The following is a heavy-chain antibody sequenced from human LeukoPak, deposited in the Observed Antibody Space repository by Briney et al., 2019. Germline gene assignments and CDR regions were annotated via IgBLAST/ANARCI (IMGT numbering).Heavy chain of an antibody. Sequence: AASVKVSCKASGYTFTSYGISWVRQAPGQGLEWMGWISAYNGNTNYAQKLQGRVTMTTDTSTSTAYMELRSLRSDDTAVYYCARVDVLIVATMGHWFDPWGQGTLVTVSS. CDR1: GYTFTSYG. V-gene: IGHV1-18*01. CDR3: ARVDVLIVATMGHWFDP. CDR2: ISAYNGNT. D-gene: IGHD5-12*01. J-gene: IGHJ5*02.